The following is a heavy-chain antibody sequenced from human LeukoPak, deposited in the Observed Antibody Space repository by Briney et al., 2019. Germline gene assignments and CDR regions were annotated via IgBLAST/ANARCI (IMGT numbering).Heavy chain of an antibody. Sequence: GGSLRLSCAASGFTFSSYAMHWVRQAPGKGLEYVSAISSNGGSTYYANSVKGRFTISRDNSKNTLYLQMGSLRAEDMAVYHCARGPGSSDYWGQGTLVTVSS. CDR3: ARGPGSSDY. CDR1: GFTFSSYA. D-gene: IGHD6-6*01. CDR2: ISSNGGST. J-gene: IGHJ4*02. V-gene: IGHV3-64*01.